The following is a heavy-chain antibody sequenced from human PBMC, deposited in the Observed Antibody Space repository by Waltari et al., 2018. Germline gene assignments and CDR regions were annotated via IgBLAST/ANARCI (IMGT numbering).Heavy chain of an antibody. CDR2: IDWDDDK. CDR3: ARMGERFPKNVFDY. J-gene: IGHJ4*02. CDR1: GFSLNTSGMS. V-gene: IGHV2-70*15. D-gene: IGHD1-1*01. Sequence: QVTLRESGPALVKPTQTLTLTCTFSGFSLNTSGMSVTWNRQPPGKALEWLGRIDWDDDKDYTTSLKTRLSNTADTSKTQVVLTLTDMDPVDTGTYFWARMGERFPKNVFDYWGLGTLVTVSS.